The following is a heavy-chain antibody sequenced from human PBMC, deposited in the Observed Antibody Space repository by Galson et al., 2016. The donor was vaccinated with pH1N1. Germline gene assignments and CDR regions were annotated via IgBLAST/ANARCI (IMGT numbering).Heavy chain of an antibody. Sequence: SLRLSCAASGFTFSSYGMHWVRQAPGKGLEWMAVISSEGSVQYYEDSVKGRLTISRDNSKSTLYLQLNSLRAEDTAVYYCAKESSGSGVNCYFQGSDYGDYKYAFNMWGQGTMVTVSS. CDR1: GFTFSSYG. J-gene: IGHJ3*02. CDR3: AKESSGSGVNCYFQGSDYGDYKYAFNM. CDR2: ISSEGSVQ. D-gene: IGHD2-15*01. V-gene: IGHV3-30*18.